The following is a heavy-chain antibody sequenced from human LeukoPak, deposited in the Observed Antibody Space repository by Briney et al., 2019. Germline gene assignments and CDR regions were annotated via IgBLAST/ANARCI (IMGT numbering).Heavy chain of an antibody. V-gene: IGHV3-30*18. CDR3: AKDLYGSGWYNYFDP. Sequence: GGSLRLSCAASGFTFSSYWMSWVRQAPGKGLEWVTMISHDGSEKYYVDSVKGRFTISRDNSKNTLYLQMNSLRTEDTAMYYCAKDLYGSGWYNYFDPWGQGTLVTVSS. CDR2: ISHDGSEK. D-gene: IGHD6-19*01. CDR1: GFTFSSYW. J-gene: IGHJ5*02.